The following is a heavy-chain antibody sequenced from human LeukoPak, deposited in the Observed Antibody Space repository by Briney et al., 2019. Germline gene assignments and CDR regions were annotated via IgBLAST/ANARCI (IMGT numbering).Heavy chain of an antibody. J-gene: IGHJ6*03. CDR1: GYTFTGYY. V-gene: IGHV1-2*02. CDR2: INPNSGGT. Sequence: GASVKVSCKASGYTFTGYYMHWVRQAPGQGLEWMGWINPNSGGTNYAQKFQGRVTMTRDTSISTAYMGLSRLRSDDTAVYYCARGNIRYQLRNLPNMDVWGKGTTVTVSS. D-gene: IGHD2-2*01. CDR3: ARGNIRYQLRNLPNMDV.